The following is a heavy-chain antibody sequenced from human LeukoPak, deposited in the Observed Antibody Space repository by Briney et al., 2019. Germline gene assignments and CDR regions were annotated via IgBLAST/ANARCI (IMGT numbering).Heavy chain of an antibody. CDR1: GYTFTSYY. V-gene: IGHV1-46*03. CDR3: ARDPDTMVRGYRDWFDP. J-gene: IGHJ5*02. CDR2: INPSGGST. Sequence: ASVKVSCKASGYTFTSYYMHWVRQAPGQGLEGMGIINPSGGSTSYAQKFQGRVTMTRDTSTSTVYMELSSLRSEDTAVYYCARDPDTMVRGYRDWFDPWGQGTLVTVSS. D-gene: IGHD3-10*01.